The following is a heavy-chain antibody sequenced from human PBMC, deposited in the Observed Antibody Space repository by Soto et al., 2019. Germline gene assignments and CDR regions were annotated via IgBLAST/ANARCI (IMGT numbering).Heavy chain of an antibody. J-gene: IGHJ4*02. CDR1: GFTFSNYA. CDR2: ISGGGGTT. CDR3: AKFCVETGESCGWPWSFHY. D-gene: IGHD6-25*01. Sequence: EVQLLESGGGLVQPGGSLRLSCAASGFTFSNYAMSWVRQAPGKGLEWVSAISGGGGTTYYAGSVKGRFTISRDNSKNTLFLQMNSLRAEATAVYYCAKFCVETGESCGWPWSFHYWGQGTLVTVSS. V-gene: IGHV3-23*01.